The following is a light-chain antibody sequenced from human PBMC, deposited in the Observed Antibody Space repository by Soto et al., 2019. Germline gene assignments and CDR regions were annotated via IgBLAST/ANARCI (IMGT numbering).Light chain of an antibody. Sequence: DIQMTQSPSTLSASVGDRVTITCRASQSISTWLAWYQQEPGKATKLLIHKASSLQSGVPSRFSGSGSGTDFTLTISSLHHDDFATYYCQQYNSYSPTFGQGTRVEIK. CDR1: QSISTW. V-gene: IGKV1-5*03. CDR3: QQYNSYSPT. CDR2: KAS. J-gene: IGKJ1*01.